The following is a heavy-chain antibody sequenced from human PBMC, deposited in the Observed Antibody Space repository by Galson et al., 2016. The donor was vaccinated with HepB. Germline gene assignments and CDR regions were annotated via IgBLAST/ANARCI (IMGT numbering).Heavy chain of an antibody. V-gene: IGHV4-39*01. J-gene: IGHJ4*02. D-gene: IGHD3-10*01. CDR2: VYYSGST. Sequence: SETLSLTCTVSGVSISSSSYFWGWTRQPPGKGLDYIGSVYYSGSTYYNPSLKSRVTISIDTSKNQFSLKLTPVTATDTAVYYCARPMEGFTYGCFDSWGQGTLVTVSS. CDR3: ARPMEGFTYGCFDS. CDR1: GVSISSSSYF.